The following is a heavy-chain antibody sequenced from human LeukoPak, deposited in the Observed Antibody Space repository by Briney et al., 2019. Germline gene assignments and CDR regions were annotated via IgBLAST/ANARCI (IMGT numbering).Heavy chain of an antibody. D-gene: IGHD5-18*01. Sequence: GGSLRLSCAGSGFTFSNYGMHWVRQAPGKGLEWVSFIRYDGSQKYYAVSVKGRFTISRDNSKNTLYLQVNSLRAEDTAVYYCAKDRIQYYMDVWGKGTTVTVSS. CDR3: AKDRIQYYMDV. J-gene: IGHJ6*03. CDR2: IRYDGSQK. CDR1: GFTFSNYG. V-gene: IGHV3-30*02.